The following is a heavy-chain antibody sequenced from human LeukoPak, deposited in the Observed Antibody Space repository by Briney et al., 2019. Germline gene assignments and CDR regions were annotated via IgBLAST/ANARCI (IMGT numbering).Heavy chain of an antibody. CDR1: RFTFSSYS. V-gene: IGHV3-21*01. CDR3: ARDSIQQQLVLEDRGYPYYFEH. D-gene: IGHD6-13*01. Sequence: GGSLRLSCAASRFTFSSYSMNWVRQAPGKGLKWVSSISSSGNYIYYADSVKGRFTISRDNAKNSLYLQMNSLRAEDTAVYYCARDSIQQQLVLEDRGYPYYFEHWGQGTLVTVSS. J-gene: IGHJ4*02. CDR2: ISSSGNYI.